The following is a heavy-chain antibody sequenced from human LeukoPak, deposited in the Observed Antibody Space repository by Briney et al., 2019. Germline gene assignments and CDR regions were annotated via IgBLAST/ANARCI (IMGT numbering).Heavy chain of an antibody. CDR1: GYTFTSYD. J-gene: IGHJ5*02. CDR3: ARGSDSGTPRWFDP. Sequence: ASVKVSCKASGYTFTSYDFNWVRQATGQRPEWMGWMSPNSGDTGYAQKFQDRVTMTRNTSISTAYMKLSSLRSDDTAVYYCARGSDSGTPRWFDPWGQGTLVTV. D-gene: IGHD1-26*01. CDR2: MSPNSGDT. V-gene: IGHV1-8*01.